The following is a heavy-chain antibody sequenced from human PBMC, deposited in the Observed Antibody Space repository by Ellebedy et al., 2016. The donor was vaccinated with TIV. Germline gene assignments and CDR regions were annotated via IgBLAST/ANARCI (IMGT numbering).Heavy chain of an antibody. CDR2: IYYSGST. CDR1: GGSISSSSYY. CDR3: ASDRVSSYGFRHGWFDP. J-gene: IGHJ5*02. D-gene: IGHD3-16*01. V-gene: IGHV4-39*01. Sequence: MPSETLSLTCTVSGGSISSSSYYWGWIRQPPGKGLEWIGSIYYSGSTYYNPSLKSRVTISVDTSKNQFSLKLSSVTAADTAVYYCASDRVSSYGFRHGWFDPWGQGTLVTVSS.